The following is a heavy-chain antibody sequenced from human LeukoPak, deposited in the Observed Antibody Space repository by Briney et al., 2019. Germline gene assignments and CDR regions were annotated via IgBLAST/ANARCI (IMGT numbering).Heavy chain of an antibody. J-gene: IGHJ4*02. CDR1: GGSISSYY. CDR2: FYTSGST. V-gene: IGHV4-4*07. D-gene: IGHD6-25*01. Sequence: KPSETLSLTCTVSGGSISSYYWSWIRQPAGKGLEWIGRFYTSGSTHYNPSLKSRVTMSIDTSKNQFSLKLSSVTAADTAVYYCARDARLHYYFDYWGQGTLVTVSP. CDR3: ARDARLHYYFDY.